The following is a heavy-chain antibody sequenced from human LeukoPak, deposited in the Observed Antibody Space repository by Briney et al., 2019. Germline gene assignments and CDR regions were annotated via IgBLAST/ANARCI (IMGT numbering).Heavy chain of an antibody. CDR1: GFTFSSYW. CDR2: IDSDGSTT. CDR3: ARDGSLPDY. Sequence: GGSLRLSCAASGFTFSSYWMHWVRQAPGKGLVRVSRIDSDGSTTSYADSVKGRFTISRDNAKNTLYLQRNSLRAEDTAVYYCARDGSLPDYWGQGTLVTVSS. J-gene: IGHJ4*02. V-gene: IGHV3-74*01.